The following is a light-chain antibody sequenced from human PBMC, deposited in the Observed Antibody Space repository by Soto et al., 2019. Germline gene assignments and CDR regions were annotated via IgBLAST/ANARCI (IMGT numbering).Light chain of an antibody. CDR2: DAS. CDR3: QQYYSYST. CDR1: QSISSW. Sequence: DSQMTQTPSNLSSSVGDRVTITCRASQSISSWLAWYQQKPGKAPKLLIYDASSLESGVPSKFSGSGSGTEFTLTISSLQPDDFATYYCQQYYSYSTFCQGTMVAIK. J-gene: IGKJ1*01. V-gene: IGKV1-5*01.